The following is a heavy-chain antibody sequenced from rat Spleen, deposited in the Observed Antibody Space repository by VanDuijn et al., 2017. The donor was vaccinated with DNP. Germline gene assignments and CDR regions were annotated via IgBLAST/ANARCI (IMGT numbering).Heavy chain of an antibody. J-gene: IGHJ4*01. CDR3: ARQRIYYSSYMAPGYYAMDA. CDR2: ISASGGST. V-gene: IGHV5-25*01. D-gene: IGHD1-2*01. CDR1: GFTFSHYY. Sequence: EVQLVESGGGLVQPGRSLKLSCAASGFTFSHYYMAWVRQAPTKGLEWVAYISASGGSTSYRDSVKGRFTISRDNAKSILYLQMDSLRSEDTATYYCARQRIYYSSYMAPGYYAMDAWGQGTSVTVSS.